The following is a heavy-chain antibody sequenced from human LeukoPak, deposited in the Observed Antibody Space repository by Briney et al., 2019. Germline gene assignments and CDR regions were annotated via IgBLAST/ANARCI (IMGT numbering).Heavy chain of an antibody. CDR3: ARDRVYSSSWTRYYYYMDV. CDR2: ILYSGST. Sequence: SETLSLTCSVSGDSISPYYWSWIRQSPEKGLEWIGYILYSGSTNYNPSLKSRVTISLETSKNQFSLKLSSVTAADTAVYYCARDRVYSSSWTRYYYYMDVWGKGTTVTVSS. J-gene: IGHJ6*03. V-gene: IGHV4-59*12. CDR1: GDSISPYY. D-gene: IGHD6-13*01.